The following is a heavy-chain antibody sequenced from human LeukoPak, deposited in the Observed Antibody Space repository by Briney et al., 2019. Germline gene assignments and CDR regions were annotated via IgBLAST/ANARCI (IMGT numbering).Heavy chain of an antibody. CDR3: AKVRDSSGSDY. V-gene: IGHV3-23*01. D-gene: IGHD6-19*01. CDR2: ISGSGTST. J-gene: IGHJ4*02. Sequence: GGSLRFSCAASGFTFSSYAMTWVRQAPGKGLEWVSSISGSGTSTYYTDSVKGRFTISRDNSENTLYLQMNSLRAEDTAVYYCAKVRDSSGSDYWGQGTLVTVSS. CDR1: GFTFSSYA.